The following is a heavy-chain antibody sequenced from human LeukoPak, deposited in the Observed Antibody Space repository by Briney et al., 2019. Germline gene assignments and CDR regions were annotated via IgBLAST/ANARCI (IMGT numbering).Heavy chain of an antibody. CDR2: ISSSGSTI. Sequence: GGSLRLSCAASGFTFSSYEMNWVRQAPGKGLEWVSYISSSGSTIYYADSVKGRFTISRDNAKNSLYLQMNSLRAEDTAVYYCAGGAGWTSDMWGQGTLAIFSS. CDR1: GFTFSSYE. D-gene: IGHD6-19*01. J-gene: IGHJ3*02. V-gene: IGHV3-48*03. CDR3: AGGAGWTSDM.